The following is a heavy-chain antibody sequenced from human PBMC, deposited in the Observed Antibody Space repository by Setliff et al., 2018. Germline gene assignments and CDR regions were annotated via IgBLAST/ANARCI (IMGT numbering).Heavy chain of an antibody. V-gene: IGHV3-30*02. J-gene: IGHJ4*02. Sequence: GGSLRLSCTASGFNFGGYGMHWVRQAPGKGLEWVSFTQYDGKKKGYADSVKGRFTISRDNSRNTLYLQMNDLRPEDTAMYYCAKDRSGSYKYFFDRWGQGTLVTVS. CDR3: AKDRSGSYKYFFDR. CDR1: GFNFGGYG. CDR2: TQYDGKKK. D-gene: IGHD1-26*01.